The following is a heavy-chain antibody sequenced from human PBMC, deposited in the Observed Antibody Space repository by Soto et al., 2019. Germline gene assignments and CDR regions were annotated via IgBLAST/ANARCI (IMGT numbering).Heavy chain of an antibody. J-gene: IGHJ6*02. V-gene: IGHV3-13*01. Sequence: GSLRLSGAASVFTFSSYSMNWVRQAPGKGLEWVSAIGTAGDTYYPGSLKGRFTISRENAKNSLYLQMNSLRAGDTAVYYCARGSPYYYYGIDVWGQGTTVTVSS. CDR3: ARGSPYYYYGIDV. CDR2: IGTAGDT. CDR1: VFTFSSYS.